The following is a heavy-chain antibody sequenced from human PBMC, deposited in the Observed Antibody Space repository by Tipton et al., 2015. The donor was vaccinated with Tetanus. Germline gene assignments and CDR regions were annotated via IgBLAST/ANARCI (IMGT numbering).Heavy chain of an antibody. D-gene: IGHD1-26*01. CDR3: ARAKSGSYYGTFDY. Sequence: SLRLSCASSGFTFSDYYMSWICQAPGKGLEWVSYISPSGSTIYYADSVRGRFTFSRDNAKKSLYLQMNSLRAEDTAVYYCARAKSGSYYGTFDYWGRGTLVTVSS. V-gene: IGHV3-11*01. CDR2: ISPSGSTI. CDR1: GFTFSDYY. J-gene: IGHJ4*02.